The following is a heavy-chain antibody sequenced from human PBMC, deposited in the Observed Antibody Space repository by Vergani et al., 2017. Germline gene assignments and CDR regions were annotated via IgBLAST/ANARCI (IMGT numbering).Heavy chain of an antibody. J-gene: IGHJ4*02. V-gene: IGHV3-11*06. CDR2: ISSSSGYT. Sequence: QVQLVESGGGLVKPGGSLRLSCAASAFSFSDYYMSWIRQAPGKGLEWVSYISSSSGYTNYADSVKGRFTSSRDNAKNSLFLQMNSLRVEDTAVYYCARGQPQAGSPTPYGDYWGQGTLVTVSS. CDR1: AFSFSDYY. CDR3: ARGQPQAGSPTPYGDY. D-gene: IGHD2-15*01.